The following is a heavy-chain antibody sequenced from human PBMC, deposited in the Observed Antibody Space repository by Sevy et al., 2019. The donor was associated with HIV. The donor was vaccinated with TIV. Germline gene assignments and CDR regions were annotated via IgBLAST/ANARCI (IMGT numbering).Heavy chain of an antibody. V-gene: IGHV3-30-3*01. Sequence: GGSLRLSCAASAFTFSSYAMHWVRQAPGKGLEWVAVISYDGSNKYYADSVKGRFTISRDNSKNTLYLQMNSLRAEDTAVYYCARGPYYYDSSGSYYFDYWGQGTLVTVSS. CDR2: ISYDGSNK. CDR3: ARGPYYYDSSGSYYFDY. CDR1: AFTFSSYA. D-gene: IGHD3-22*01. J-gene: IGHJ4*02.